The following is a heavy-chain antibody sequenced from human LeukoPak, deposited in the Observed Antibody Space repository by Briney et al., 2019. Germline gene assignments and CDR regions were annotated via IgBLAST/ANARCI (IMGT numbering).Heavy chain of an antibody. CDR1: GFTFSNYV. Sequence: GGSLRLSCAASGFTFSNYVMNWVRQAPGKGLEWVSVITNDGGTIYYADPVKGRFTISRDNSKSTLYLQMNSLRAEDTAVYSCARVSGSEIYYFDYWGQGTLVTVSS. J-gene: IGHJ4*02. D-gene: IGHD3-10*01. CDR3: ARVSGSEIYYFDY. CDR2: ITNDGGTI. V-gene: IGHV3-23*01.